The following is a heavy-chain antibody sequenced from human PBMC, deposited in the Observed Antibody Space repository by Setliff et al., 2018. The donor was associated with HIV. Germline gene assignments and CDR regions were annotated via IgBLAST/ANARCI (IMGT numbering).Heavy chain of an antibody. J-gene: IGHJ6*02. CDR1: GGSISSYC. CDR3: ARHVDGGLWNAYYYYGLDV. D-gene: IGHD3-3*01. Sequence: SETLSLTCTVSGGSISSYCWNWIRQSPGRGLEWIGFIFSSGNTKYNPSLQSRVTILIDTSTNQFSLQLSSVTASDTAVYYCARHVDGGLWNAYYYYGLDVWGQGTAVTVSS. V-gene: IGHV4-59*08. CDR2: IFSSGNT.